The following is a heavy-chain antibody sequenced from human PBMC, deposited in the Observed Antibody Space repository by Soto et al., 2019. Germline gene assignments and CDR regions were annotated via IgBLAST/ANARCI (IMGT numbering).Heavy chain of an antibody. J-gene: IGHJ6*02. V-gene: IGHV4-39*01. Sequence: SSETLSLTCTVSGGSISSSSYYWGWIRQPPRKGLEWIGSIYYSGSTYYNPSLKSRVTISVDTSKNQFSLKLSSVTAADTAVYYCARLGAYSYYGMDVWGQGTTVTVSS. CDR2: IYYSGST. CDR1: GGSISSSSYY. D-gene: IGHD1-26*01. CDR3: ARLGAYSYYGMDV.